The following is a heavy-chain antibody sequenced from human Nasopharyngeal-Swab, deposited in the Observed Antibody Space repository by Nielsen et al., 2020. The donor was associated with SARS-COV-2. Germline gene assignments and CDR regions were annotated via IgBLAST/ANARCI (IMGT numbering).Heavy chain of an antibody. CDR3: AREDYYDRSGLSNYYYGMDV. D-gene: IGHD3-22*01. Sequence: GESLKISCAASGFTFSSYWMSWVRQAPGKGLEWVANIKQDGSEKYYVDSVKGRFTISRDNAKNSLYLQMNSLRAEDTAVYYCAREDYYDRSGLSNYYYGMDVWGQGTTVTVSS. V-gene: IGHV3-7*01. J-gene: IGHJ6*02. CDR1: GFTFSSYW. CDR2: IKQDGSEK.